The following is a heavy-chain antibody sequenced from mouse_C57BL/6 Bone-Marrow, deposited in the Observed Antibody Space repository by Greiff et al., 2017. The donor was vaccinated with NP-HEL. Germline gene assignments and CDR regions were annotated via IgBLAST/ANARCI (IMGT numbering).Heavy chain of an antibody. J-gene: IGHJ3*01. CDR3: TGYYGSSPFAY. D-gene: IGHD1-1*01. V-gene: IGHV1-5*01. CDR1: GYTFTSYW. Sequence: VQLQQSGTVLARPGASVKMSCKTSGYTFTSYWMHWVKQRPGQGLAWIGAIYPGNSDTSYNQKFKGKAKLTAVTSASTAYMELSSLTNEYSAVYYCTGYYGSSPFAYWGQGTLVTVSA. CDR2: IYPGNSDT.